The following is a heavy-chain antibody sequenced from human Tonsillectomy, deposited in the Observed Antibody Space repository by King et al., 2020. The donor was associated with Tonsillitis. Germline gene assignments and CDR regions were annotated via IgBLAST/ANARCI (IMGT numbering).Heavy chain of an antibody. CDR2: INHSGST. D-gene: IGHD1/OR15-1a*01. J-gene: IGHJ5*02. CDR3: ARGGGGTKSYRHWFDP. Sequence: VQLQQWGAGLLKPSETLSLTCDVYGGSFSGYYWSWIRQPPGKGLEWIGEINHSGSTNYNPSLKSRVTISVDTSKNQFSLKLSSVTAADTAVYYCARGGGGTKSYRHWFDPWGQGTLVTVSS. V-gene: IGHV4-34*01. CDR1: GGSFSGYY.